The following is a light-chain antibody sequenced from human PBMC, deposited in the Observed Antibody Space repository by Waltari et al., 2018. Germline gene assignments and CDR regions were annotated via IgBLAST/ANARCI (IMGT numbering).Light chain of an antibody. Sequence: ETVLTQSPGTLSLSPGERATLSCRASQSVSSSHLAWYHQKPGQAPRVLIYTTSNRATGIPDRFSGSGSGTDFTLTISRLEAEDFAVYYCQKYGGSPPYTFGLGTKLEIK. CDR1: QSVSSSH. CDR3: QKYGGSPPYT. J-gene: IGKJ2*01. V-gene: IGKV3-20*01. CDR2: TTS.